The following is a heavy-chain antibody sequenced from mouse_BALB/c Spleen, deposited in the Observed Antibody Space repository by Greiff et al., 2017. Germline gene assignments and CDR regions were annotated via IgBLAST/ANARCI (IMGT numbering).Heavy chain of an antibody. D-gene: IGHD4-1*01. J-gene: IGHJ4*01. CDR3: AREGGLGAMDY. CDR2: ISYDGSN. Sequence: ESGPGLVKPSQSLSLTCSVTGYSITSGYYWNWIRQFPGNKLEWMGYISYDGSNNYNPSLKNRISITRDTSKNQFFLKLNSVTTEDTATYYCAREGGLGAMDYWGQGTSVTVSS. CDR1: GYSITSGYY. V-gene: IGHV3-6*02.